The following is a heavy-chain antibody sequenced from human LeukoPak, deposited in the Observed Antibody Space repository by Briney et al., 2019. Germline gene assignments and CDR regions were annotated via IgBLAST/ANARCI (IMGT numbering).Heavy chain of an antibody. D-gene: IGHD6-6*01. J-gene: IGHJ5*02. CDR1: GFTVSSNY. CDR3: ARGPTYSTSPGFIGRWFDP. V-gene: IGHV3-53*01. CDR2: IYSGGST. Sequence: PGGSLRLSCAASGFTVSSNYMSWVRQAPGKGLEWVSVIYSGGSTYYANSVKGRFTISRDNSKNTLYLQMDTLRAEDTAVYYCARGPTYSTSPGFIGRWFDPWGQGTLVTVSS.